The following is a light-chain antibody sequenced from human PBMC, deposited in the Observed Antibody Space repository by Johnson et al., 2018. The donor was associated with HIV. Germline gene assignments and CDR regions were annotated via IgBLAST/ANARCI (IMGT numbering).Light chain of an antibody. CDR2: ENN. Sequence: QSVLTQPPSVSAAPGQKVTISCYGSSSNIGNNYVSWYQQLPGTAPKLLIYENNKRPSGIPDRFSGSKSGTSATLGITGLQTGDEADYYCGTWDSSLSAFYGVGTGTKVTVL. V-gene: IGLV1-51*02. CDR3: GTWDSSLSAFYG. J-gene: IGLJ1*01. CDR1: SSNIGNNY.